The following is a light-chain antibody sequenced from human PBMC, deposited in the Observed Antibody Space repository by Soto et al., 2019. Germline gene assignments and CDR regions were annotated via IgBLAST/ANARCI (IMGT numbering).Light chain of an antibody. CDR1: SSNIGAGYD. J-gene: IGLJ3*02. V-gene: IGLV1-40*01. CDR3: PSYDCSLRLPV. CDR2: VSR. Sequence: QSVLTQPPSVSGAPGQRVTISCSGSSSNIGAGYDVHWYQQLPGTAPRLLIYVSRNRPSGVPDRFSGSKSGTSASLAITGLQTDDVADYYCPSYDCSLRLPVFGGGTKLTVL.